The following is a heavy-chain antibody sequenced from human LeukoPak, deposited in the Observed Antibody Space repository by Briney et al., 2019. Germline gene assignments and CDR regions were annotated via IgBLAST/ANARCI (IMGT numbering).Heavy chain of an antibody. CDR1: GFTFSNAW. D-gene: IGHD3-22*01. Sequence: GGSLRLSCAASGFTFSNAWMNWVRQAPGKGLEWVSAISGSGGSTYYADSVKGRFTISRDNSKNTLYLQMNSLRAEDTAVYYCAKGTITMIVVVITPLDYWGQGTLVTVSS. CDR3: AKGTITMIVVVITPLDY. V-gene: IGHV3-23*01. J-gene: IGHJ4*02. CDR2: ISGSGGST.